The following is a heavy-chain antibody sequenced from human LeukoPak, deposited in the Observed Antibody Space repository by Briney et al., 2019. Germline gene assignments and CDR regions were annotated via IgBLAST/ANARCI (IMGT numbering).Heavy chain of an antibody. CDR2: IHYNGVT. CDR3: AREQRD. V-gene: IGHV4-34*10. CDR1: GGSLGGYY. Sequence: PSETLSLTCGVSGGSLGGYYWAWIRQPPGKGLEWIGEIHYNGVTNDNPSLKSRMSMSVDEAKNQFSLKLSSVTAADTAVYYCAREQRDWGQGTLVTVSS. J-gene: IGHJ4*02.